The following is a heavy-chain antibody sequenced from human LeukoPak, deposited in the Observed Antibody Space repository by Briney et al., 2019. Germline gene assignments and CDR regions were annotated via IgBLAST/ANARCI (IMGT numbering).Heavy chain of an antibody. CDR2: TSSDLNVK. J-gene: IGHJ4*02. CDR3: AREGYYGSGSPPSLYFDY. CDR1: GFTFRNYV. V-gene: IGHV3-30-3*01. D-gene: IGHD3-10*01. Sequence: GSLRLSCAASGFTFRNYVIHWVRQAPGKALEWVAVTSSDLNVKLYADSVKGRFTISRDNSRSTLYLQMNSLRPEDTAIYYCAREGYYGSGSPPSLYFDYWGQGTLVTVSS.